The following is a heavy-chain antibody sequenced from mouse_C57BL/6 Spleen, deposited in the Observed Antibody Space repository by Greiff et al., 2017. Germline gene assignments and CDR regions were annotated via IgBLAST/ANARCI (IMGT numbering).Heavy chain of an antibody. CDR2: IYPGDGDT. Sequence: VKLMESGPELVKPGASVKISCKASGYAFSSSWMNWVKQRPGKGLEWIGRIYPGDGDTNYNGKFKGKATLTADKSSSTAYMQLSSLTSEDSAVYFCARRGLGTEAMDYWGQGTSVTVSS. V-gene: IGHV1-82*01. CDR1: GYAFSSSW. D-gene: IGHD4-1*01. CDR3: ARRGLGTEAMDY. J-gene: IGHJ4*01.